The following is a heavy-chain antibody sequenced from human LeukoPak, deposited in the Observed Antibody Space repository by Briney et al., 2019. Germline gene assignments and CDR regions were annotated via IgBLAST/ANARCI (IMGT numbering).Heavy chain of an antibody. CDR3: ARVGIAARPGYMDV. Sequence: SETLPLTCTVSGGSISSYYWSWIRQPPGKGLEWIGYIYYSGSTNYNPSLKSRVTISVDTSKNQFSLKLSSVTAADTAVYYCARVGIAARPGYMDVWGKGTTVTVSS. V-gene: IGHV4-59*01. D-gene: IGHD6-6*01. CDR2: IYYSGST. J-gene: IGHJ6*03. CDR1: GGSISSYY.